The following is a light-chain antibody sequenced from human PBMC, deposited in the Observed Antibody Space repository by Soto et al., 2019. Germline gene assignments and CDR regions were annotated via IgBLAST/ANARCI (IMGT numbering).Light chain of an antibody. CDR1: QSVGSF. V-gene: IGKV3-11*01. J-gene: IGKJ4*01. Sequence: EIVLTQSPATLSLYQGERATLSCRASQSVGSFLAWYQQKPGQAPRLLMYDATNRATGIPARFSGSGSVTDFTLTISSLEPEDFAVYYCQQRRNWPLTFGGGTKVDIK. CDR3: QQRRNWPLT. CDR2: DAT.